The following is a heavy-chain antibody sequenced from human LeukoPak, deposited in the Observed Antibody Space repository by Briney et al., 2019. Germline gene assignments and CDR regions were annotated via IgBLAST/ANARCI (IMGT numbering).Heavy chain of an antibody. D-gene: IGHD3-22*01. CDR3: AREDSSGYIFDY. J-gene: IGHJ4*02. Sequence: SETLSLTCSVSAGSISSSNWSWVRQPPGKGLEWIGEIYHSGGTNYNPSLKSRVTISVDKSNNQFSLKLGSVTAADTAVYYCAREDSSGYIFDYWGQGIPVTVSS. CDR2: IYHSGGT. V-gene: IGHV4-4*02. CDR1: AGSISSSNW.